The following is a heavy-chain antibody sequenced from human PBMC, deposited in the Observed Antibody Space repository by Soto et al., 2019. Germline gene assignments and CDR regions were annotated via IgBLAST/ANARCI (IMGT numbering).Heavy chain of an antibody. J-gene: IGHJ4*02. V-gene: IGHV3-33*01. CDR1: GFTFSSYG. CDR3: ARDLNDFWSGFPTLPFDY. CDR2: IWYDGSNK. D-gene: IGHD3-3*01. Sequence: GGSLRLSCAASGFTFSSYGMHWVRQAPGKGLEWVAVIWYDGSNKYYADSVKGRFTISRDNSKNTLYLQMNSLRAEDTAVYYCARDLNDFWSGFPTLPFDYWGQGTLVTVSS.